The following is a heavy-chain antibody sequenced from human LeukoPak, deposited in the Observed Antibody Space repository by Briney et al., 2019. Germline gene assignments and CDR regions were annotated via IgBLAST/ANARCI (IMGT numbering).Heavy chain of an antibody. Sequence: SETLSLTCAVYGGSFSGYYWSWIRQPPGKGLEWIGEINHSGSTYYNPSLKGRVTISVDTSKNQFSLKLSSVTAADTAVYYCARVPPAYYYDSSGYYYEDGRSPYYFDYWGQGTLVTVSS. CDR1: GGSFSGYY. CDR2: INHSGST. CDR3: ARVPPAYYYDSSGYYYEDGRSPYYFDY. D-gene: IGHD3-22*01. J-gene: IGHJ4*02. V-gene: IGHV4-34*09.